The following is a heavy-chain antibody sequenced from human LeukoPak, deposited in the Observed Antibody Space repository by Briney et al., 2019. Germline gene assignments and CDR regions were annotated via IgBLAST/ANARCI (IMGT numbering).Heavy chain of an antibody. V-gene: IGHV3-48*03. CDR1: GFTFSSYE. J-gene: IGHJ4*02. Sequence: GGSLILSCAASGFTFSSYEMNWVRQAPGKGLEWVSYISSSGSTIYYADSVKGRFTVSRDNAKNSLYLQMNSLRAEDTAVYYCARDNPVDTAMVTGYWGQGTLVTVSS. CDR2: ISSSGSTI. D-gene: IGHD5-18*01. CDR3: ARDNPVDTAMVTGY.